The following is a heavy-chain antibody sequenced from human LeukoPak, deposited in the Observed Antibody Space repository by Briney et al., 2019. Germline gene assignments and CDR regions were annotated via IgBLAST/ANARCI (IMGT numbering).Heavy chain of an antibody. J-gene: IGHJ5*02. CDR1: GYSISSGYY. CDR2: IYHSGST. D-gene: IGHD6-13*01. CDR3: ARDSSYSSSWT. Sequence: SATLSLTCAVSGYSISSGYYWGWIRQPPGKGLEWIGSIYHSGSTYYNPSLKSRVTISVDTSKNQFSLKLSSVTAADTAVYYCARDSSYSSSWTWGQGTLVTVSS. V-gene: IGHV4-38-2*02.